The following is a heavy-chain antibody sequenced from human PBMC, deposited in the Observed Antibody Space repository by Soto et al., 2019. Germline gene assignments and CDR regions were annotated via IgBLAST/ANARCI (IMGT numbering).Heavy chain of an antibody. Sequence: EERLVESGGGSVQPGGSLRLSCAASRFTFSSYWMYWVRQAPGKGLVWVSRINSDGSSTRYADSVKGRFSISRVNSKSTLYLQMNRLRAEDTAVYYCARRREGYYYGLDVWGQGTTVTVSS. V-gene: IGHV3-74*01. J-gene: IGHJ6*02. CDR1: RFTFSSYW. D-gene: IGHD1-26*01. CDR3: ARRREGYYYGLDV. CDR2: INSDGSST.